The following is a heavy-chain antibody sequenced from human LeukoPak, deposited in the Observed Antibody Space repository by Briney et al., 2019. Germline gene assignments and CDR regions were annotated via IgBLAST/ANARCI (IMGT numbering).Heavy chain of an antibody. Sequence: GGSLRLSCAASGFIFSAYSMNWVRQAPGKGLEWVSSIKSDSSHISYANSVRGRFTISRDNGQSSLYLQINSLRVEDTAVYYCARGVVPAAFDIWGQGTMVTVSS. CDR1: GFIFSAYS. CDR3: ARGVVPAAFDI. CDR2: IKSDSSHI. J-gene: IGHJ3*02. V-gene: IGHV3-21*01. D-gene: IGHD2-2*01.